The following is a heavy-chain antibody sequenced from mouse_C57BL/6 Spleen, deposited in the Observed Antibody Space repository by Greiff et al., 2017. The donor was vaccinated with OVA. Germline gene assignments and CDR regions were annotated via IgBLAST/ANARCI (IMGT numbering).Heavy chain of an antibody. J-gene: IGHJ2*01. CDR2: IDPSDSYT. Sequence: QVQLQQSGAELVKPGASVKLSCKASGYTFTSYWMQWVKQRPGQGLEWIGEIDPSDSYTNYNQKFKGKATLTVDTSSSTAYMQLSSLTSEDSAVYYCARGGLRPFDYWGQGTTLTVSS. CDR1: GYTFTSYW. CDR3: ARGGLRPFDY. V-gene: IGHV1-50*01. D-gene: IGHD2-4*01.